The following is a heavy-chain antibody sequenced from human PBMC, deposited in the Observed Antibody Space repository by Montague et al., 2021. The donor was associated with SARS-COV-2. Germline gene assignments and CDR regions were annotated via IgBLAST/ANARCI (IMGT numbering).Heavy chain of an antibody. D-gene: IGHD5-12*01. Sequence: SETLSLTCTVSGGSISSSNYYWDWIRQPPGKGLEWIGSIYDSGXTXCXXXXKXRVTISVDTSKNHFSLKLRSVTAAVTAVYYCARRGRKLLPVATTIGGFDIWGQGTMVTVSS. CDR3: ARRGRKLLPVATTIGGFDI. V-gene: IGHV4-39*02. CDR2: IYDSGXT. CDR1: GGSISSSNYY. J-gene: IGHJ3*02.